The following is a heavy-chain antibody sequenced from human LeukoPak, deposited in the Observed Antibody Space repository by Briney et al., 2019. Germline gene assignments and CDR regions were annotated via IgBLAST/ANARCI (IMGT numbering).Heavy chain of an antibody. D-gene: IGHD6-19*01. CDR3: ARGIAVAARGGFDH. V-gene: IGHV1-2*02. J-gene: IGHJ4*02. CDR1: GYSFTAYY. Sequence: ASVKVSCKASGYSFTAYYMHWVRQAPGQGLEWMGWISPHSGVTNYAQKFQGRVTMTRDTSINTAYMELSGLISDDTAIYYCARGIAVAARGGFDHWGQGTLVTVSS. CDR2: ISPHSGVT.